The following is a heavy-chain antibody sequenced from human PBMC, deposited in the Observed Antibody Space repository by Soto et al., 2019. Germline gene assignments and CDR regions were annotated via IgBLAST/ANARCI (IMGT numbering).Heavy chain of an antibody. D-gene: IGHD3-10*01. V-gene: IGHV4-59*12. CDR2: IYYSGST. CDR3: YGSGPWFDY. J-gene: IGHJ4*02. Sequence: SETLSLTCSVSGGSIGSYYWSWIRQPPGKGLEWIGYIYYSGSTNYNPSLKSRVTISVDTSKNQFSLKLSSVTAADTAVYYCYGSGPWFDYWGQGTLVTVSS. CDR1: GGSIGSYY.